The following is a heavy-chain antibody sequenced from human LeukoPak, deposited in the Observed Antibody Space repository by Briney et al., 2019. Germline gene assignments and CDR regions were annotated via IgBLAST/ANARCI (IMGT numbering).Heavy chain of an antibody. CDR2: IRSEAYGGTT. D-gene: IGHD2-2*01. Sequence: GGSLRLSCTGSGYTFGDYAMSWVRQAPGKGLEWVGFIRSEAYGGTTEYAASVKGRFTISRDDSKSIAYLQMNSLKTEDTAVYYCTREDIVVVPAASLTYYYYYGMDVWGKGTTVTVSS. V-gene: IGHV3-49*04. J-gene: IGHJ6*04. CDR3: TREDIVVVPAASLTYYYYYGMDV. CDR1: GYTFGDYA.